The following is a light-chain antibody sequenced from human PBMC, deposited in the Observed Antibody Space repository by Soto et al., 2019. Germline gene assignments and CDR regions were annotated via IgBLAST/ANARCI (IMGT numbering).Light chain of an antibody. V-gene: IGLV2-14*01. CDR3: TSYTSSGTWV. CDR2: EVS. J-gene: IGLJ3*02. CDR1: SSDVGGYNS. Sequence: QSVLTQPASVSGSLGQSITISCTGTSSDVGGYNSVSWYQQHLGKAPKLMIYEVSNRPSGVSNRFSASKSGNTASLTISGLQTEDETDYYCTSYTSSGTWVFGGGTKVTVL.